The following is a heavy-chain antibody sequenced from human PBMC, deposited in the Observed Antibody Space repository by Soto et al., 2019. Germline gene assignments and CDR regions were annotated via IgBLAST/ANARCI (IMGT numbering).Heavy chain of an antibody. CDR2: INAGNGNT. Sequence: KGYCKTAGYTITIYAGDWGSKDHGQRLEWMGWINAGNGNTKYSQKFQGRVTITRDTSASTAYMELSSLRSEDTAVYYCARDSPPPYYYYSGMDFWGQGTTVPVSS. CDR3: ARDSPPPYYYYSGMDF. V-gene: IGHV1-3*01. J-gene: IGHJ6*02. CDR1: GYTITIYA.